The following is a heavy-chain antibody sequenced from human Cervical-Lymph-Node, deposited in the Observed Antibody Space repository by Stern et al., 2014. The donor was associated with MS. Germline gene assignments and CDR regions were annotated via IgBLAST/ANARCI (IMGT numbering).Heavy chain of an antibody. CDR3: ARDTSMYYNYCYGMDV. J-gene: IGHJ6*02. V-gene: IGHV3-21*01. CDR2: INSSSNYI. Sequence: EVQLVESGGGLVKPGGSLTLSCAASGFSFSSYDMHWVRQAPGQGLEWVSCINSSSNYIYYADSVKGRFTISRDNAKNSLYLHMNSLRADDTAVYYCARDTSMYYNYCYGMDVWGRGTTVTVSS. D-gene: IGHD2-8*01. CDR1: GFSFSSYD.